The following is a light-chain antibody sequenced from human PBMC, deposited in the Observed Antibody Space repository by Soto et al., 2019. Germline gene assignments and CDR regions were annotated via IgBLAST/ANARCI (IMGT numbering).Light chain of an antibody. J-gene: IGLJ3*02. CDR2: LNSDGSH. Sequence: VLTQSPSASASLGASVKLTCTLSSGHSNYAIAWHQQQPEKGPRYLMKLNSDGSHSKGDGIPDRFSGSSSGAERYLTISSLQSEDEADYYCQTWGTGTPWVFGGGTQLTVL. CDR3: QTWGTGTPWV. CDR1: SGHSNYA. V-gene: IGLV4-69*01.